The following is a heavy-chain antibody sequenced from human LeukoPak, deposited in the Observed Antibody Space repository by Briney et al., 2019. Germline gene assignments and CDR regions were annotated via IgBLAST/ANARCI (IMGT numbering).Heavy chain of an antibody. CDR1: GYTFTGYY. CDR3: AREQGMVRGSWFDP. J-gene: IGHJ5*02. D-gene: IGHD3-10*01. CDR2: INPNSGGT. V-gene: IGHV1-2*02. Sequence: ASVKVSCKASGYTFTGYYMHWVRQAPGQGLEWMGWINPNSGGTNYGQKFQSRVTMTRDMSISTAYMELSRLRSDDTAAYYCAREQGMVRGSWFDPWGQGTLVTVSS.